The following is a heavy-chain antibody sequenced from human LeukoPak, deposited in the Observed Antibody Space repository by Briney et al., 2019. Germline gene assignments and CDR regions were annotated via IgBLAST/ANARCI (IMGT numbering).Heavy chain of an antibody. CDR1: GFTFSRHW. CDR2: ISLDGSTT. CDR3: AKDPLYYDFWSGYSSHFDY. V-gene: IGHV3-74*01. J-gene: IGHJ4*02. D-gene: IGHD3-3*01. Sequence: GGSLRLSCAGSGFTFSRHWMHWVRQAPGKGLVWVSRISLDGSTTLYSDSVRGRFTISRDNSKNTLYLQMNSLRAEDTAVYYCAKDPLYYDFWSGYSSHFDYWGQGTLVTVSS.